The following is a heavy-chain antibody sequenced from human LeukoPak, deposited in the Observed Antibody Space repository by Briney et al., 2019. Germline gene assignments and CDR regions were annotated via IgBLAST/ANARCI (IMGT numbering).Heavy chain of an antibody. CDR1: GFTFSSYG. Sequence: GRSLRLSCAASGFTFSSYGMHWVRQAPGKGLEWVAVIWYDGSNKYYADSVKGRFTISRDNAKNTLYLQMNSLRAEDTAVYYCVRSAFLTTEFYFDYWGQGTLVTVSS. CDR2: IWYDGSNK. V-gene: IGHV3-33*03. J-gene: IGHJ4*02. CDR3: VRSAFLTTEFYFDY. D-gene: IGHD4-11*01.